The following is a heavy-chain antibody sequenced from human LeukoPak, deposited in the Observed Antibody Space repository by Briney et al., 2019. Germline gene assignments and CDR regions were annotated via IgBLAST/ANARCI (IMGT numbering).Heavy chain of an antibody. D-gene: IGHD2-15*01. CDR2: INPNSGGT. Sequence: GASVKVSCKASGYTFTGYYMHWVRQAPGQGLEWMGWINPNSGGTNYAQKFWGRVTMTRDTSISTAYMELSRLRSDDTAVYYCARGVVVVGPKFDPWGQGTLVTVSS. CDR3: ARGVVVVGPKFDP. J-gene: IGHJ5*02. CDR1: GYTFTGYY. V-gene: IGHV1-2*02.